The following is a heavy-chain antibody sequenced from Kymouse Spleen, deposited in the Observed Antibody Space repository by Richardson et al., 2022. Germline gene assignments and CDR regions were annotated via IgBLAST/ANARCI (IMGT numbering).Heavy chain of an antibody. CDR1: GFTFSNAW. V-gene: IGHV3-15*01. Sequence: EVQLVESGGGLVKPGGSLRLSCAASGFTFSNAWMSWVRQAPGKGLEWVGRIKSKTDGGTTDYAAPVKGRFTISRDDSKNTLYLQMNSLKTEDTAVYYCTTDPGIAVAGPFDYWGQGTLVTVSS. CDR3: TTDPGIAVAGPFDY. D-gene: IGHD6-19*01. CDR2: IKSKTDGGTT. J-gene: IGHJ4*02.